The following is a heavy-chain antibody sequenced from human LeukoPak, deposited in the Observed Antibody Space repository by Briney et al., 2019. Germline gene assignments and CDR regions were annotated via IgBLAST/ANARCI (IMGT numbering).Heavy chain of an antibody. CDR3: ASISGSGSSPY. D-gene: IGHD3-10*01. V-gene: IGHV4-59*01. Sequence: SETLSLTCTVSGGSISSYYWSWIRQPPGKGLEWIGYIYYSGSTNYNPSLKSRVTISVDTSKNQFSLKLSSVTAADTAVYYCASISGSGSSPYWGQGTLVTVSS. CDR1: GGSISSYY. CDR2: IYYSGST. J-gene: IGHJ4*02.